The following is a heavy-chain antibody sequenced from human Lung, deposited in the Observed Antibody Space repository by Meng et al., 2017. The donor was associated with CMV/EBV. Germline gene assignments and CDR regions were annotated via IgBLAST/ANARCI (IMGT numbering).Heavy chain of an antibody. CDR3: ARGRTDFDS. V-gene: IGHV4-34*01. CDR2: ISHSGRT. CDR1: SGSLTDYF. D-gene: IGHD1-1*01. J-gene: IGHJ4*02. Sequence: SETLSLTCAVYSGSLTDYFRSWIRQSPEKRLDWIGDISHSGRTNYNPYLKRRFTLSVDTSGNQFFLKVTSVTAADTAVYYCARGRTDFDSWGQGTLVTVSS.